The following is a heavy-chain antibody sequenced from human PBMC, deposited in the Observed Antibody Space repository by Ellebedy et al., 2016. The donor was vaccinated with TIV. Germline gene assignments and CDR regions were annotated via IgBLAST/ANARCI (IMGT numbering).Heavy chain of an antibody. V-gene: IGHV3-30-3*01. CDR2: TWTDASKD. CDR3: ARTTTMTTFGPFDL. D-gene: IGHD3-16*01. CDR1: GFTLSDYN. J-gene: IGHJ3*01. Sequence: PGGSLRLSCAASGFTLSDYNMHWVRHVPGRGLEWVGVTWTDASKDYYADSVKGRFTISRDNSKNTLYLQLNNLRAGDTALYYCARTTTMTTFGPFDLWGQGTRVTVSS.